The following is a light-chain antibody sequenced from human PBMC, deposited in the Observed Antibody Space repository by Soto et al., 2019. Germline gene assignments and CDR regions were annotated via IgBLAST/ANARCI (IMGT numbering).Light chain of an antibody. CDR2: AAS. CDR1: QNLGTMY. J-gene: IGKJ3*01. V-gene: IGKV3-15*01. Sequence: EIVLTQSPGTLSLSPGERGTLSCRASQNLGTMYLAWFKQKSGQAPRLLIYAASTRATGIPARFSGSGSGTDFTLTISSLQSEDFAVYYCQRYNNWPSFGPGTKVDI. CDR3: QRYNNWPS.